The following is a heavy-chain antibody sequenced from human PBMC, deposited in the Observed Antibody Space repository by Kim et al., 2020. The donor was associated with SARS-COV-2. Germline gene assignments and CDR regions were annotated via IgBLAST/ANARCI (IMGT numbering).Heavy chain of an antibody. CDR2: ISSSGNTI. CDR3: ARDSYYYDSSAYYKG. D-gene: IGHD3-22*01. V-gene: IGHV3-11*04. CDR1: GFTFTDYY. Sequence: GGSLRLSCAASGFTFTDYYMSWIRQAPGKGLEWVSYISSSGNTIYYADSVKGRFTISRDNAKNSLYLQMNSLRTEDTAVYYCARDSYYYDSSAYYKGWGQGTLVTVSS. J-gene: IGHJ4*02.